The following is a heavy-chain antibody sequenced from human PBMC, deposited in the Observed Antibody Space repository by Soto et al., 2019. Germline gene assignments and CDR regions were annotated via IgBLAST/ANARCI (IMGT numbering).Heavy chain of an antibody. CDR1: GGSISSYY. CDR3: ARAIWSGYYYYMDV. V-gene: IGHV4-59*01. D-gene: IGHD3-3*01. J-gene: IGHJ6*03. Sequence: SETLSLTCTVFGGSISSYYWSWIRQPPGKGLEWIGYIYYSGSTNYNPSLKSRVTISVDTSKNQFSLKLSPVTAADTAVYYCARAIWSGYYYYMDVWGKGTTVTVSS. CDR2: IYYSGST.